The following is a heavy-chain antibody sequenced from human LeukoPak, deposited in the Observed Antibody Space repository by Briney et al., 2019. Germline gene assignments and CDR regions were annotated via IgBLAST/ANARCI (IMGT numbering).Heavy chain of an antibody. V-gene: IGHV3-15*01. J-gene: IGHJ3*02. CDR3: TTDNGQRALDI. Sequence: KPGGSLRLSCATSGLTFTSAWVSWVRQAPGKGLEWVGRSKGKTDGETTEYAAPVEGRFTISRDYSKTTLYLQMNSLKTEDTAVYYCTTDNGQRALDIWGQGTLVTVSS. CDR1: GLTFTSAW. CDR2: SKGKTDGETT.